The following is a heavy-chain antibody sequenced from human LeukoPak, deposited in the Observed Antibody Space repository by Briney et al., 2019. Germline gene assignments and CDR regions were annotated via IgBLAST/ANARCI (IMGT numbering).Heavy chain of an antibody. V-gene: IGHV4-34*01. CDR1: GGSFSGYY. J-gene: IGHJ4*02. CDR2: INHSGST. Sequence: SGTLSLTCAVYGGSFSGYYWSWIRQPPGKGLEWIGEINHSGSTNYNPSLKSRVTISVDTPKNQFSLKLSSVTAADTAVYYCAREEPAALPDYWGQGTLVTVSS. CDR3: AREEPAALPDY. D-gene: IGHD2-2*01.